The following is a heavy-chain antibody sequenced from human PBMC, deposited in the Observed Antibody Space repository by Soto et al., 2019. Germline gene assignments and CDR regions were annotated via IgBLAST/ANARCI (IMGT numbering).Heavy chain of an antibody. CDR3: EKCMGSTRFRNFDY. Sequence: EVQLLESGGGLIQPGGSLRLSCAASGFTFSTYGMSWVRQAPGKGLEWVAGISGSGGSTSYADSVKGRFTISRDNSKNTLYVQMNSLRAEDTAVYYCEKCMGSTRFRNFDYWGQGTLVTVSS. J-gene: IGHJ4*02. D-gene: IGHD2-2*01. CDR2: ISGSGGST. CDR1: GFTFSTYG. V-gene: IGHV3-23*01.